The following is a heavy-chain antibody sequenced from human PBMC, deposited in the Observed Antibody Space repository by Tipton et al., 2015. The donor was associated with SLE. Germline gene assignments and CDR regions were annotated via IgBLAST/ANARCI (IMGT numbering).Heavy chain of an antibody. CDR1: DGSLSNYY. J-gene: IGHJ4*02. Sequence: TLSLTCAVHDGSLSNYYWSWFRRPPGRGLEWIGEITRRGKTNYNPSLKSRVTISVDTSKNQVSLKLTSVTAADTAMYFCARGFFHDYWSAEQGRKSFYFDNWGQGALVTVSS. D-gene: IGHD3-3*01. V-gene: IGHV4-34*01. CDR3: ARGFFHDYWSAEQGRKSFYFDN. CDR2: ITRRGKT.